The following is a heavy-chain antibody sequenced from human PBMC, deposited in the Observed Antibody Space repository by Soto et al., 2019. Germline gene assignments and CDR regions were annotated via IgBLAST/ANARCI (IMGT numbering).Heavy chain of an antibody. V-gene: IGHV4-31*03. CDR3: ARVTDPVVTASTPIDH. D-gene: IGHD2-21*02. Sequence: QVQLQESGPGQVNPSQTLSLTCTVSGGSITSGGHYWAWIRQHPGKGLEWIGYMFHSGSTHYNPSLKSRISITVDTSKNQFSLKLSSVTAADTAVYYCARVTDPVVTASTPIDHWGQGALVTVSS. CDR2: MFHSGST. J-gene: IGHJ4*02. CDR1: GGSITSGGHY.